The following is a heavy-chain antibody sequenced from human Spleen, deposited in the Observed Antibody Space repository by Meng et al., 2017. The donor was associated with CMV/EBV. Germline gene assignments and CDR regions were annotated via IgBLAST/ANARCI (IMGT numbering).Heavy chain of an antibody. V-gene: IGHV3-21*01. CDR3: ARAILDGSYYEYYYYGMDV. Sequence: GESLKISCAASGFTFDDYAMHWVRQAPGKGLEWVASISSSSSHIHFADSVKGRFTISRHNAKNSLYLQMNSLRAEDTAVYYCARAILDGSYYEYYYYGMDVWGQGTTVTVSS. J-gene: IGHJ6*02. CDR1: GFTFDDYA. CDR2: ISSSSSHI. D-gene: IGHD1-26*01.